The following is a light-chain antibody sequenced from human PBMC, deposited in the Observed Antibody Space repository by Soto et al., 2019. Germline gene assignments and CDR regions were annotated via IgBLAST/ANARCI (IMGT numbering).Light chain of an antibody. J-gene: IGKJ4*01. Sequence: EVVLTQSPGALSLSPGERATLSCRASQSVSSNYLAWYQQKPGQAPRRLIYGASSRATGIPDRFSGSGSGADFTLTISRLEPEDFAVYYCQQYGSSPLTFGGGTKVDIK. V-gene: IGKV3-20*01. CDR3: QQYGSSPLT. CDR1: QSVSSNY. CDR2: GAS.